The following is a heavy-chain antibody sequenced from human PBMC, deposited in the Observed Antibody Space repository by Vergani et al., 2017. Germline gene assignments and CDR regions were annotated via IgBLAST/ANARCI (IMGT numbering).Heavy chain of an antibody. V-gene: IGHV3-21*01. CDR1: GFTFSSYS. CDR2: ISSSSSYI. D-gene: IGHD5-24*01. J-gene: IGHJ4*02. CDR3: ARDSGDGYNYYFDY. Sequence: EVQLVESGGGLVKPGGSLRLSCAASGFTFSSYSMNWVRQAPGKGLEWVSSISSSSSYIYYADAVKGRFTSTRDNAKNSLYLQMNSLRAEDTAVYYCARDSGDGYNYYFDYWGQGTLVTVSS.